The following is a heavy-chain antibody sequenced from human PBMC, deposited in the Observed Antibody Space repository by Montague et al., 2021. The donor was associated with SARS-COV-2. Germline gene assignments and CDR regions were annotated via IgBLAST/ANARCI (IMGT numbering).Heavy chain of an antibody. CDR3: VRSYGDYRDSYFDX. CDR1: GFSLNTSGMC. J-gene: IGHJ4*02. D-gene: IGHD4-17*01. CDR2: IDWDEDQ. V-gene: IGHV2-70*01. Sequence: PALVKPTQTLTLTCTFSGFSLNTSGMCVSWIRQPPGKALEWLALIDWDEDQYYSTSLKTRLTISKDTSKNQVVLTMTNMDPIDTATYYCVRSYGDYRDSYFDXWGQGTLVTVSS.